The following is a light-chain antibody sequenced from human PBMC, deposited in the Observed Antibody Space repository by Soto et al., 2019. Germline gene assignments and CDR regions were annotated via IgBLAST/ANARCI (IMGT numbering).Light chain of an antibody. CDR1: QSVSSSY. Sequence: EIVLTQSPGTLSLSPGERATLSCRAGQSVSSSYLAWYQQKPGQAPRLLIYGASSRATGIPDRFGGSGSGTDFTLTISRLEPEDFAVYYCQQRSNWPPITFGQGTRLEIK. J-gene: IGKJ5*01. V-gene: IGKV3D-20*02. CDR3: QQRSNWPPIT. CDR2: GAS.